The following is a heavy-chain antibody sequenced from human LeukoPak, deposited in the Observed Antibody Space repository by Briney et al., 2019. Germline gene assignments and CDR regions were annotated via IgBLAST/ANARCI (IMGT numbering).Heavy chain of an antibody. J-gene: IGHJ4*02. D-gene: IGHD3-10*01. CDR1: GFTFSSYG. CDR2: ISYDGTYK. V-gene: IGHV3-30*18. Sequence: GGSLRLSCAASGFTFSSYGMHWVRQAPGKGLEGVAVISYDGTYKYYADSVKGRFTISRDNSKNTLYLQMNSLRAEDTAVYYCAKSGQAYYGSVWGEGSPVTVSS. CDR3: AKSGQAYYGSV.